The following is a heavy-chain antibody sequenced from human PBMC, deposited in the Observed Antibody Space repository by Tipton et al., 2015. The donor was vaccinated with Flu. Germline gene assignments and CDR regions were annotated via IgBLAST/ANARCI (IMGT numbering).Heavy chain of an antibody. CDR1: GFTFSRYA. CDR2: VGGGGGPK. J-gene: IGHJ6*02. V-gene: IGHV3-23*01. D-gene: IGHD2-2*01. CDR3: ARGIPAGGGWGYYYYGFDV. Sequence: GSLRLSCAASGFTFSRYAMSWVRQVPGKGLEWVASVGGGGGPKYFADSVKGRFTISRDFSKNTLYLQMNSLRAEDTAVYYCARGIPAGGGWGYYYYGFDVWGQGTTVTVSS.